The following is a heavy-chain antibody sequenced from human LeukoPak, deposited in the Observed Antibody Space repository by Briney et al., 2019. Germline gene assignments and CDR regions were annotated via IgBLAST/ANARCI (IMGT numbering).Heavy chain of an antibody. CDR2: IYYSGST. CDR3: ARAPSSDDAFDI. Sequence: TSETLSLTCTVSGDSISSSSYYWGWIRQPPGKGLEWIGYIYYSGSTYYNPSLKSRVTISVDTSKNQFSLKLSSVTAADTAVYYCARAPSSDDAFDIWGQGTMVTVSS. CDR1: GDSISSSSYY. V-gene: IGHV4-31*03. D-gene: IGHD3-22*01. J-gene: IGHJ3*02.